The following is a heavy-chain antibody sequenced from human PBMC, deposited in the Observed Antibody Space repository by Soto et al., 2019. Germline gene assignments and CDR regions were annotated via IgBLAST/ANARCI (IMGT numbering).Heavy chain of an antibody. D-gene: IGHD3-10*02. CDR1: GFTVSSNY. J-gene: IGHJ3*02. CDR2: IYSGGST. Sequence: EVQLVESGGGLVQPGGSLRLSCAASGFTVSSNYMSWVRQAPGKGLEWVSVIYSGGSTYYADSVKGRLTISRDNSKNTLYLQMNSLRAEDTAVYYCARDNCYVGLGAFDIWGQGTMVTVSS. CDR3: ARDNCYVGLGAFDI. V-gene: IGHV3-66*01.